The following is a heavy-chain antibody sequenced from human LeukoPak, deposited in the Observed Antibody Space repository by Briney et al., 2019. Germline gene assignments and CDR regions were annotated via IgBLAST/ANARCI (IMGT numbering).Heavy chain of an antibody. CDR2: IYYSGST. CDR1: GGSISSYY. Sequence: SETLSLTCTVSGGSISSYYWSWIRQPPGKGLEWIGYIYYSGSTNYNPSLKSRVTISVDTSKNQFSLKLSSVTAADTAVYYCAGQGEVGATVSWCQGTLVTLSS. CDR3: AGQGEVGATVS. J-gene: IGHJ5*02. D-gene: IGHD1-26*01. V-gene: IGHV4-59*01.